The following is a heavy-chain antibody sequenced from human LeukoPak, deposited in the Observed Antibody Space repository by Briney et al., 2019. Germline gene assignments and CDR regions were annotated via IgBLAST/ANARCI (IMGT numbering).Heavy chain of an antibody. J-gene: IGHJ4*02. CDR1: GGSFSGYY. D-gene: IGHD3-10*01. CDR2: INHSGST. CDR3: ARAPKGPMVRGVVDY. Sequence: SETLSLTRAVYGGSFSGYYWSWIRQPPGKGLEWIGEINHSGSTNYNPSLRSRVTISVDTSKNQFSLKLSSVTAADTAVYYCARAPKGPMVRGVVDYWGQGTLVTVSS. V-gene: IGHV4-34*01.